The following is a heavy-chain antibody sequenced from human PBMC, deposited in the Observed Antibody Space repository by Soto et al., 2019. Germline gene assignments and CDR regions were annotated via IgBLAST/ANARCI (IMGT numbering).Heavy chain of an antibody. CDR2: INSDGSIT. D-gene: IGHD3-22*01. Sequence: EVQLVESGGGLVQPGGSLRLSCAASGFALSSSWMHWVRQAPGKGLLWVSRINSDGSITSYADSVKGRFTISRDNAKNTLFLQMNSLRADDTAVYYCASVDITTGMIYWGQGTLVSVSS. V-gene: IGHV3-74*01. CDR1: GFALSSSW. J-gene: IGHJ4*02. CDR3: ASVDITTGMIY.